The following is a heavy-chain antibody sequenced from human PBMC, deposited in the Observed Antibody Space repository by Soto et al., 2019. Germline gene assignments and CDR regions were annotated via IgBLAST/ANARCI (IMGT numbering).Heavy chain of an antibody. CDR3: ARGVREMATTPSSGSYYWFDP. CDR1: GGSLRSGGFS. Sequence: SSGTLSPTRAGSGGSLRSGGFSRGLVRQPPGEGLGGIGYIYHSGSTYYNPSLKSRVTISVDRSKNQFSLKLISVTAADTAVYYCARGVREMATTPSSGSYYWFDPWGQGTLVTVSS. D-gene: IGHD1-26*01. V-gene: IGHV4-30-2*01. CDR2: IYHSGST. J-gene: IGHJ5*02.